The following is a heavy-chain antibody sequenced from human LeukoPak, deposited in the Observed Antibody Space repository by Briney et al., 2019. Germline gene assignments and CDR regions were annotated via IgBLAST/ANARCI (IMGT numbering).Heavy chain of an antibody. CDR1: RFTFSSYS. V-gene: IGHV3-21*01. D-gene: IGHD3-22*01. CDR3: AAQSSRGSGYYFAGGASYFDY. Sequence: KSGGSLRLSCAASRFTFSSYSMNWVRQAPGKGLEWVSSISSSSYIYYADSVKGRFTISRDNAKNSLYLQMNSLRAEDTAVYYCAAQSSRGSGYYFAGGASYFDYWGQGTLVTVSS. CDR2: ISSSSYI. J-gene: IGHJ4*02.